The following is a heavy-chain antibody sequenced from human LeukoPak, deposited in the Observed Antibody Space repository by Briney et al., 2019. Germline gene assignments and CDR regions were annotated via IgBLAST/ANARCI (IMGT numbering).Heavy chain of an antibody. CDR2: IYYSGST. V-gene: IGHV4-59*01. J-gene: IGHJ6*02. CDR3: ARDHRQLLFGTYYYYYGMDV. CDR1: GGSISSYY. Sequence: SETLSLTCTVSGGSISSYYWSWIRQPPRKGLEWIGYIYYSGSTNYNPSLKSRVTISVDTSKNQFSLKLSSVTAADTAVYCCARDHRQLLFGTYYYYYGMDVWGQGTTVTVSS. D-gene: IGHD3-10*01.